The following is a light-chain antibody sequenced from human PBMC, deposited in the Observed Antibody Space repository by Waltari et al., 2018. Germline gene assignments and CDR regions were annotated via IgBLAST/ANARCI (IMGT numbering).Light chain of an antibody. V-gene: IGKV3-20*01. CDR1: QSISKY. Sequence: EIVLTQSPGPMSLSPGERATLSCRASQSISKYLAWYPQKPGQAPRLLIYPASSRAAGIPDRFSGSGYGTDFSLTISRLEPEDFAVYYCQHYESLPVTFGQGTKVEMK. CDR2: PAS. J-gene: IGKJ1*01. CDR3: QHYESLPVT.